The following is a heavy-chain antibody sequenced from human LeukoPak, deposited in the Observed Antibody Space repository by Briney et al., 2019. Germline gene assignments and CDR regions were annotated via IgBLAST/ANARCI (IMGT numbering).Heavy chain of an antibody. CDR3: AREPGYGSGEFDY. D-gene: IGHD3-10*01. J-gene: IGHJ4*02. CDR2: ISPSGGST. CDR1: GYTFTSNY. V-gene: IGHV1-46*01. Sequence: ASVKVSCKAFGYTFTSNYMHWVRQAPGQGPEWMGVISPSGGSTTYAQKFQGRVTMTRDTSISTAYMELSRLRSDDTAVYYCAREPGYGSGEFDYWGQGTLVTVSS.